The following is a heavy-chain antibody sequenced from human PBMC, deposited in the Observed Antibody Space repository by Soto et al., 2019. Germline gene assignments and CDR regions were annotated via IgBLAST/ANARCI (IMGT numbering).Heavy chain of an antibody. Sequence: QVQLVQSGAEVKKPGSSVKVSCKASGGTFSSYAISWVRQAPGQGLEWMGGIIPIFGTANYAQKFQGRVTITADESTSTGYMELSSLRSEDTAVYYCALYDSSGYYDSIFDYWGQGTLVTVSS. CDR1: GGTFSSYA. J-gene: IGHJ4*02. CDR2: IIPIFGTA. D-gene: IGHD3-22*01. V-gene: IGHV1-69*01. CDR3: ALYDSSGYYDSIFDY.